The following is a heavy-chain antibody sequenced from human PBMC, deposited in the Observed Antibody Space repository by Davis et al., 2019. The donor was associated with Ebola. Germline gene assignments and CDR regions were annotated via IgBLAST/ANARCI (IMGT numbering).Heavy chain of an antibody. CDR2: IVVGSGNT. D-gene: IGHD1-14*01. CDR3: AASAGTVGKFDF. Sequence: AASVKVSCKAFGFIFSASAVQWVRQARGQRLEWIGSIVVGSGNTNYAQQFRQRLTMTRDMSTSTVYMELRSLRFDDTAVYYCAASAGTVGKFDFWGQGTLVTVSS. CDR1: GFIFSASA. V-gene: IGHV1-58*01. J-gene: IGHJ4*02.